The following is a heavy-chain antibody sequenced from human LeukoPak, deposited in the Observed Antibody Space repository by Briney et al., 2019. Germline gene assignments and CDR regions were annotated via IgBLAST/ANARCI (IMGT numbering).Heavy chain of an antibody. V-gene: IGHV3-33*06. J-gene: IGHJ4*02. CDR3: AKDVTTGTLALDY. CDR2: IWYDGSNK. D-gene: IGHD1-1*01. Sequence: GGSLRLSCAASGFTDSSHYMSWVRQAPGKGLEWVAVIWYDGSNKYYADSVKGRFTISRDNSKNTLYLQMNSLRDEDTAVYYCAKDVTTGTLALDYWGQGTLVTVSS. CDR1: GFTDSSHY.